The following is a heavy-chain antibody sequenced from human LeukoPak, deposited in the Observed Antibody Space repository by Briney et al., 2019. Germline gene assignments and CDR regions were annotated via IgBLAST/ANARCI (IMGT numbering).Heavy chain of an antibody. D-gene: IGHD3-22*01. CDR2: IKQDGSEK. V-gene: IGHV3-7*01. Sequence: GGSLRLSCAASGFTFSSYWMCWVRQAPGKGLEWVANIKQDGSEKYYVDSVKGRFTISRDNAKNSLYLQMNSLRAEDTAVYYCARTVDYDSSGYYFDYFDYWGQGTLVTVSS. J-gene: IGHJ4*02. CDR1: GFTFSSYW. CDR3: ARTVDYDSSGYYFDYFDY.